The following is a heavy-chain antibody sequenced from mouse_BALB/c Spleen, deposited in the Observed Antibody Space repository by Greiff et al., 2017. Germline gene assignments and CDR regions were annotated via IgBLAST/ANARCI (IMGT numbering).Heavy chain of an antibody. J-gene: IGHJ2*01. CDR2: IRSKSNNYAT. V-gene: IGHV10-1*02. Sequence: EVKLVESGGGLVQPGGSRKLSCAASGFTFNTYAMNWVRQAPGKGWEWVARIRSKSNNYATYYADSVKDRFTISRDDSQSMLYLHMNNLKTEDTAMYYCVSAGDYWGQGTTLTVSS. CDR1: GFTFNTYA. D-gene: IGHD4-1*01. CDR3: VSAGDY.